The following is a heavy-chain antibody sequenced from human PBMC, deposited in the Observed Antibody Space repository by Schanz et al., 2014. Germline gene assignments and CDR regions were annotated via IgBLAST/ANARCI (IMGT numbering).Heavy chain of an antibody. D-gene: IGHD6-19*01. CDR1: GYIFTSYA. CDR3: TTETIAMAGTFSI. V-gene: IGHV7-4-1*02. CDR2: INTNTGNP. J-gene: IGHJ4*02. Sequence: QVQLVQSGSQLKKPGASVKISCKASGYIFTSYALNWVRQAPGQGLEWVGWINTNTGNPTYAQGFTGRFVFSLDTSVSTAYLQISSLKAEDTAAYYCTTETIAMAGTFSIWGQGTLVTVSS.